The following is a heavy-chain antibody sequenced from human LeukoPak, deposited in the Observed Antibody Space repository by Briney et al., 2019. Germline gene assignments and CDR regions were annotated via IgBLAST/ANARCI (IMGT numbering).Heavy chain of an antibody. CDR3: ARGQGATVPQVGKNWFDP. J-gene: IGHJ5*02. Sequence: GESRKISCKGSGYSFTSYWIGWVRQMPGKGLEWMGIIYPGDSDTRYSPSFQGQVTTSADKSISTAYLQWSSLKASDTAMYYCARGQGATVPQVGKNWFDPWGQGTRVTVSS. CDR1: GYSFTSYW. D-gene: IGHD1-26*01. CDR2: IYPGDSDT. V-gene: IGHV5-51*01.